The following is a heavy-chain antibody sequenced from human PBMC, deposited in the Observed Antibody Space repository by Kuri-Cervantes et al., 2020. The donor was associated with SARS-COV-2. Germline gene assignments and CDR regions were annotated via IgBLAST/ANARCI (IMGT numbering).Heavy chain of an antibody. CDR3: ATAHIPVVPVAFDI. CDR2: FDPEDGET. J-gene: IGHJ3*02. Sequence: ASVKVSCKASGGTFSSYAISWVRQAPGQGLEWMGGFDPEDGETIYAQKFQGRVTMTEDTSTDTAYMELSSLRSEDTAVYYCATAHIPVVPVAFDIWGQGTMVTVSS. CDR1: GGTFSSYA. V-gene: IGHV1-24*01. D-gene: IGHD2-21*01.